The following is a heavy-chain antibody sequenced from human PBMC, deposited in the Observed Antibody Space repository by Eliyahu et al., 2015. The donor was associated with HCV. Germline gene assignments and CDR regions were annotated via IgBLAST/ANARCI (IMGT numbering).Heavy chain of an antibody. Sequence: QVQLQQWGAGLLKPSETLSLTCAVYGGSFSGYYWSWIRQPPGKGLEWIGGIHHRGKTPTNTRLKSRVTISVDTSKNQFSLKLSSVTAADTAVYYCARAPYSYGRRHIDYWGQGTLVTVSS. CDR1: GGSFSGYY. D-gene: IGHD5-18*01. V-gene: IGHV4-34*01. CDR3: ARAPYSYGRRHIDY. J-gene: IGHJ4*02. CDR2: IHHRGKTP.